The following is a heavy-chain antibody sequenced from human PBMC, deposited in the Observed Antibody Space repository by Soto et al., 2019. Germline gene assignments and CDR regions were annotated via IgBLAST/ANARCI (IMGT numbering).Heavy chain of an antibody. D-gene: IGHD3-10*01. V-gene: IGHV4-59*11. CDR1: GGSISNHY. Sequence: SQTLSLTCTVSGGSISNHYWRWVRQPPGKGLEWIGYIYYNGSTNYNPPLKSRVTMSVDKSKNQFSLKLSSVTAADTAVYYCARDRSGFDYWGQGTLVTVSS. CDR3: ARDRSGFDY. J-gene: IGHJ4*02. CDR2: IYYNGST.